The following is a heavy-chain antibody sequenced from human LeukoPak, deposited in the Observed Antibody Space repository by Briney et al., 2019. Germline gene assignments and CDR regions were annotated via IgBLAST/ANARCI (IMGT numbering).Heavy chain of an antibody. Sequence: GASVKVSCKASGYTFTSYYMHWVRQAPGQGLEWMGGIIPIFGTANYAQKFQGRVTITADESTSTAYMELSSLRSEDTAVYYCARDLGAYYDSSGYYYLDYWGQGTLVTVSS. CDR2: IIPIFGTA. V-gene: IGHV1-69*13. D-gene: IGHD3-22*01. CDR1: GYTFTSYY. CDR3: ARDLGAYYDSSGYYYLDY. J-gene: IGHJ4*02.